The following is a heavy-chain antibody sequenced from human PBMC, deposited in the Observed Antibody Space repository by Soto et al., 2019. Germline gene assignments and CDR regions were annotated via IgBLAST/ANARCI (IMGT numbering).Heavy chain of an antibody. CDR1: GFSLSTSGVG. J-gene: IGHJ4*02. V-gene: IGHV2-5*02. CDR2: IYWDDDK. CDR3: AHLVVAVITYYFDS. Sequence: QITLKESGPTLVKPTQTLTLTCTFSGFSLSTSGVGVGWIRQPPGKALEWLTFIYWDDDKRNSPFLKSRLTITKDTSKNQFVITITHMDTVDTATYYCAHLVVAVITYYFDSSGQGTLVTVSS. D-gene: IGHD2-15*01.